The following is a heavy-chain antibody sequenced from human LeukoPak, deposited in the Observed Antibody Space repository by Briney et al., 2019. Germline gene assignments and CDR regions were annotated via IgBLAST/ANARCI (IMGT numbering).Heavy chain of an antibody. V-gene: IGHV4-59*01. Sequence: SETLSLTCTVSGGSISSYYGSWIRQPPGKGLEWIGYIYYSGSTNYNPSLKSRVTISVDTSKNQFSLKLSSVTAADTAVYYCARDGAVYWYFDLWGRGTLVTVSS. CDR1: GGSISSYY. CDR3: ARDGAVYWYFDL. CDR2: IYYSGST. J-gene: IGHJ2*01. D-gene: IGHD6-19*01.